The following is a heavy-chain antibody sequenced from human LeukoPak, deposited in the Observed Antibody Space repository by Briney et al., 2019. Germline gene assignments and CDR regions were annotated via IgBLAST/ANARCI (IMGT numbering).Heavy chain of an antibody. CDR2: MNPSGST. V-gene: IGHV4-34*01. D-gene: IGHD3-22*01. J-gene: IGHJ6*03. CDR1: GGSFSGYY. CDR3: ARGRQDVTMIVVVMTAVSYYLDV. Sequence: SETLSLTCAVYGGSFSGYYRTWIRQTPEKGLEWIGEMNPSGSTNYNPSLKSRVTISVDTSKNQFSLELSSVTAADTAVYYCARGRQDVTMIVVVMTAVSYYLDVWGKGTTVNVS.